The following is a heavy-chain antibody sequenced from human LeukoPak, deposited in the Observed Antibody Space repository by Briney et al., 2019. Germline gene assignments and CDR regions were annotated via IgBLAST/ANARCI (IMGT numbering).Heavy chain of an antibody. CDR2: IYYSGNT. Sequence: SETLSLTCTVSGCSISSYYWSWIRQTPGKGLEWIGYIYYSGNTNYNPSLKSRVSISIDTTKNQLSLQRSSVTAADTAVYYCARDRDSSGVRDFELWGRGTLVTVSA. J-gene: IGHJ2*01. CDR1: GCSISSYY. D-gene: IGHD3-22*01. CDR3: ARDRDSSGVRDFEL. V-gene: IGHV4-59*01.